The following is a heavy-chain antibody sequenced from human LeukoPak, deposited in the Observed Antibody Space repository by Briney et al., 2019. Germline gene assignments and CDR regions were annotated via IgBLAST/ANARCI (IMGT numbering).Heavy chain of an antibody. Sequence: GASVKVSCKASGYTFTSYDINWVRQATGQGLEWMGWMNPNSGNTAYAQKFQGRVILARDTSISTAYMELSSLSSEDTAVYYCARLPKYSRPLDYWGQGTLVTVSS. V-gene: IGHV1-8*01. D-gene: IGHD6-6*01. CDR3: ARLPKYSRPLDY. CDR1: GYTFTSYD. J-gene: IGHJ4*02. CDR2: MNPNSGNT.